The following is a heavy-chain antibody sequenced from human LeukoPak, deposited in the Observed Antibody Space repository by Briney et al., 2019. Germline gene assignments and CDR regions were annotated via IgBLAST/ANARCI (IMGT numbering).Heavy chain of an antibody. J-gene: IGHJ6*03. CDR1: GYTFTSYY. CDR2: INPSGCST. Sequence: ASVKVSCKASGYTFTSYYMHWVRQAPGQGLEWMGIINPSGCSTSYAQKFQGRVTMTRDTSTSTVYMELSSLRSEDTAVYYCARDKGSGSYYEDHYYYYYYMDVWGKGTTVTVSS. D-gene: IGHD1-26*01. V-gene: IGHV1-46*01. CDR3: ARDKGSGSYYEDHYYYYYYMDV.